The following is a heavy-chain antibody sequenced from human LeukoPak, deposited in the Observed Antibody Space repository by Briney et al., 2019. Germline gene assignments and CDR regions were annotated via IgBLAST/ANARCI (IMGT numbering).Heavy chain of an antibody. Sequence: PSETLSLTCTVSGASISSGNYCWSWIRQHPGKGLEWTGRIQYSGTTYYNPSLKSRVTISVDTSKNQFSLTLSSVTAADTAVYYCARGVLFWGQGTLVTVSS. CDR2: IQYSGTT. CDR3: ARGVLF. V-gene: IGHV4-31*03. J-gene: IGHJ4*02. D-gene: IGHD2/OR15-2a*01. CDR1: GASISSGNYC.